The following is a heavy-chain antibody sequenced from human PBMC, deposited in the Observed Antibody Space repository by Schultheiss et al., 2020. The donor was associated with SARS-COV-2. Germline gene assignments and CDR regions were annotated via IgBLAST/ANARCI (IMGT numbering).Heavy chain of an antibody. D-gene: IGHD1-7*01. Sequence: SETLSLTCTVSGGSISSGGYYWSWIRQHPGKGLEWIGEINHSGSTNYNPSLKSRVTISVDTSKNQFSLKLSSVTAADTAVYYCARGPGTGTTAALSYWGQGTLVTVSS. V-gene: IGHV4-39*07. CDR2: INHSGST. CDR3: ARGPGTGTTAALSY. CDR1: GGSISSGGYY. J-gene: IGHJ4*02.